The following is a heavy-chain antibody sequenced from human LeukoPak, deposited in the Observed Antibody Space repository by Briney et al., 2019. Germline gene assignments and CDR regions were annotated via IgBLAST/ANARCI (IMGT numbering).Heavy chain of an antibody. J-gene: IGHJ4*02. V-gene: IGHV1-69*04. Sequence: GASVKVSCKASGDAFSTYVFTWVRQAPGQGLEWMGRIIPIVNMVDYAEEFQGRVSITADKSTSTAYMEVSGLRSEDTAVYYCARRIGERFSAHEYFDSWGQGTLVTVSS. D-gene: IGHD5-12*01. CDR1: GDAFSTYV. CDR2: IIPIVNMV. CDR3: ARRIGERFSAHEYFDS.